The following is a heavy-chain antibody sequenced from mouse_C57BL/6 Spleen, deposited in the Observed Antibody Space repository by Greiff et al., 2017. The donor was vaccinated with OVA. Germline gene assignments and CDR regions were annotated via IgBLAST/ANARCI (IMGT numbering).Heavy chain of an antibody. CDR3: ARDDYYGYDYYYAMDY. D-gene: IGHD2-2*01. CDR1: GYTFTSYW. V-gene: IGHV1-53*01. J-gene: IGHJ4*01. Sequence: VQLQQPGTELVKPGASVKLSCKASGYTFTSYWMHWVKQRPGQGLEWIGNINPSNGGTNYNEKFKSKATLTVDKSSSTAYMQLSSLTSEDSAVYYCARDDYYGYDYYYAMDYWGQGTSVTVSS. CDR2: INPSNGGT.